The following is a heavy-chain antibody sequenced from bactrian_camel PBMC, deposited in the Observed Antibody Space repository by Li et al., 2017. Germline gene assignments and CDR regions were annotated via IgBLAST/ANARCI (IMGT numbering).Heavy chain of an antibody. CDR3: AVEGSGAYCSLRALPLGY. D-gene: IGHD3*01. V-gene: IGHV3S53*01. CDR2: LDSDGIT. J-gene: IGHJ6*01. Sequence: VQLVESGGGSVQAGGSLRLSCAASGDTSSYCMGWFRQAPGKEREGVAVLDSDGITKYSDSVKGRFIISKHNAKNTLFLQMNSLKPEDTAMYYCAVEGSGAYCSLRALPLGYWDQGTQVTVS. CDR1: GDTSSYC.